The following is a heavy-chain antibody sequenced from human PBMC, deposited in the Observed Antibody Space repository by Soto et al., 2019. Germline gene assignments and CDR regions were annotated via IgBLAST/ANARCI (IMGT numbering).Heavy chain of an antibody. CDR2: TYSGGTT. D-gene: IGHD1-26*01. CDR1: GFTVSSNS. V-gene: IGHV3-66*01. J-gene: IGHJ3*02. Sequence: EVQLVESGGGLVQPGGSLRLSCAASGFTVSSNSMSWVRQAPGKGLEWVSVTYSGGTTYYADSVKGRFIISRDNSKNTLDLQMNSLRAEDTAVYYCAREFRTSGSRDAFDIWGQGTMVTVSS. CDR3: AREFRTSGSRDAFDI.